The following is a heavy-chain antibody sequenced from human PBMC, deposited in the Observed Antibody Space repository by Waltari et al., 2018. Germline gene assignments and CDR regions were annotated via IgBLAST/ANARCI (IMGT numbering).Heavy chain of an antibody. Sequence: QITLKESGPTLVKPTQTLTLTCTFSGFSLSTSGVGVGWIRQPPGKALEWLALIYWNDDKRYSPSLKSRLTITKDTSKNQVVLTMTNMDPVDTATYYCAHSPGSSYDILTGYYISWFDPWGQGTLVTVSS. V-gene: IGHV2-5*01. CDR2: IYWNDDK. CDR3: AHSPGSSYDILTGYYISWFDP. J-gene: IGHJ5*02. D-gene: IGHD3-9*01. CDR1: GFSLSTSGVG.